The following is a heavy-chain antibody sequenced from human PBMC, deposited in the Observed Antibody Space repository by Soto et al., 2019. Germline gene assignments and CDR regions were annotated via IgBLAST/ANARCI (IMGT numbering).Heavy chain of an antibody. D-gene: IGHD5-12*01. J-gene: IGHJ4*02. CDR1: GASVSSAEHY. V-gene: IGHV4-30-4*01. CDR2: SYYSGGS. Sequence: QVQLQESGPGLVKASQTLSLTCTLSGASVSSAEHYCSWIRQPPGKGLEWIGYSYYSGGSYYNASLQRRVSISVDTSQNQFSLKLTSVTAVDTAVYYCARLSGYDPAGAADKWGPGILVSVSS. CDR3: ARLSGYDPAGAADK.